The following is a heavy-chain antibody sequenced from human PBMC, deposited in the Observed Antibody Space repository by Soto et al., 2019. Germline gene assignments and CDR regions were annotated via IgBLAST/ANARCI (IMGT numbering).Heavy chain of an antibody. V-gene: IGHV4-30-4*01. CDR3: ARDAGSSYNAYYYYGMDV. Sequence: PSETLSLTCTVSCGSISSGDYYWSWIRQPPGKGLEWIGYIYYSGSTYYYPSLKSRVTISVDTSKNQFSLKLSSVTAADTAVYYCARDAGSSYNAYYYYGMDVWGQGTTVTVSS. J-gene: IGHJ6*02. D-gene: IGHD6-13*01. CDR2: IYYSGST. CDR1: CGSISSGDYY.